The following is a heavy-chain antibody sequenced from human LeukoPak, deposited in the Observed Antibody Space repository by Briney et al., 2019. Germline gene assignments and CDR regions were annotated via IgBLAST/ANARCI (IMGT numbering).Heavy chain of an antibody. J-gene: IGHJ4*02. D-gene: IGHD6-13*01. CDR1: DDSITIYY. Sequence: SETLSLTCTVSDDSITIYYWTWIRQPPGKGLEWIGYIYYSGSTNYNPSLKSRVTISVDTSKNQFSLKLSSVTAADTAVYYCARTSIAAAGTEPFDYWGQGTLVTVSS. CDR2: IYYSGST. CDR3: ARTSIAAAGTEPFDY. V-gene: IGHV4-59*01.